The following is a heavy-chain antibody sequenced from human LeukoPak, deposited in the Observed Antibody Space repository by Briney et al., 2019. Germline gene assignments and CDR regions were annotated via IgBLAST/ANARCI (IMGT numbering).Heavy chain of an antibody. D-gene: IGHD3-10*01. CDR1: GFTFSSYS. J-gene: IGHJ4*02. V-gene: IGHV3-21*01. Sequence: GGSLRLSCAASGFTFSSYSMNWVRQAPGKGLEWVSSISSSSSNIYYADSVKGRFTISRDNAKNSLYLQMNSLRAEDTAVYYCARDLYGSGRYQRDYWGQGTLVTVSS. CDR3: ARDLYGSGRYQRDY. CDR2: ISSSSSNI.